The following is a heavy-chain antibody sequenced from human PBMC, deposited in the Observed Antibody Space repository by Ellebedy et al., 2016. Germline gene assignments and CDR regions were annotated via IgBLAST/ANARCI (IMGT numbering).Heavy chain of an antibody. CDR3: TTSVTFIRGVIPC. CDR1: GFTFSASA. Sequence: GESLKISXAASGFTFSASAMYWVRQASGKGLEYIGRIRSKDKDYATGYAESVKGRFIISRDDSKNTAYLQMNSLKTEDTAVYYCTTSVTFIRGVIPCWGQGTLVTVSS. D-gene: IGHD3-10*01. V-gene: IGHV3-73*01. CDR2: IRSKDKDYAT. J-gene: IGHJ4*02.